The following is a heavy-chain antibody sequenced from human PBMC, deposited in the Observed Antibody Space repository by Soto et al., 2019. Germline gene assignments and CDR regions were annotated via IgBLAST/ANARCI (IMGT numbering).Heavy chain of an antibody. CDR2: INPAGSST. D-gene: IGHD4-17*01. CDR1: GFTFSSYW. Sequence: EVQLVESGGDLVQPGGSLRLSCAASGFTFSSYWMHWVRQAPGKGLVWVSRINPAGSSTYYADSVKGRFTISRDNAKNTVYLQVNSLRDEDTAVYYCARGLDGGHYGFRNWGQGTLVSVSS. CDR3: ARGLDGGHYGFRN. J-gene: IGHJ1*01. V-gene: IGHV3-74*01.